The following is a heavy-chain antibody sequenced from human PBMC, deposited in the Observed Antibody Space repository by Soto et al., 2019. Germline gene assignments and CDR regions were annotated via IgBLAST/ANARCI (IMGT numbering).Heavy chain of an antibody. V-gene: IGHV1-18*01. Sequence: QVQLVQSGAEVKKPGASVKVSCKASGYTFTSYGISWVRQAPGQGLEWMGWISAYNGNTNYAQKLQGRVTMTTDTSTSTAYMEMRSLISDDTAVYCCARDPYSWGAYAFDYWGQGTLVTVSS. D-gene: IGHD1-26*01. J-gene: IGHJ4*02. CDR2: ISAYNGNT. CDR3: ARDPYSWGAYAFDY. CDR1: GYTFTSYG.